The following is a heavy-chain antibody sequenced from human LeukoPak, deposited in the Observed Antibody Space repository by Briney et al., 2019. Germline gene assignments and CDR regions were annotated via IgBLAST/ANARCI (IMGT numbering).Heavy chain of an antibody. J-gene: IGHJ4*02. CDR2: IHSTSSPI. V-gene: IGHV3-48*01. Sequence: GGSLILSCAASGFTFSSFSMTWVRQAPGKGLEWISYIHSTSSPIYYADSVKGRFTVSRDNAKNSLYLQMNSLRAEDTAVYYCGRGGSTGSWFNYWGQGTLVTVSS. CDR3: GRGGSTGSWFNY. D-gene: IGHD6-13*01. CDR1: GFTFSSFS.